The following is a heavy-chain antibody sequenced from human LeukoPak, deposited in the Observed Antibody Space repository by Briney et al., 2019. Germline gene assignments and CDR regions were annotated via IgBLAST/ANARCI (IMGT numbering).Heavy chain of an antibody. CDR1: GGSISSGGYY. Sequence: PSETLSLTCTVSGGSISSGGYYWSWIRQHPGKGLEWIGYIYYSGSTYYNPSLKSQFTISVDTSKNQFSLKLSSVTAADTAVYYWARDLHDSSGYYHSAWGQGTLVTVSS. J-gene: IGHJ5*02. D-gene: IGHD3-22*01. CDR3: ARDLHDSSGYYHSA. V-gene: IGHV4-31*01. CDR2: IYYSGST.